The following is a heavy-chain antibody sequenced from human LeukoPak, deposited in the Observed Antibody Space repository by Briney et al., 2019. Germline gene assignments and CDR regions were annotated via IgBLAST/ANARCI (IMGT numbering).Heavy chain of an antibody. Sequence: AXSVKVSCKASGYTFTSYGISWVRQAPGQGLEWMGWISAYNGDTNYAQKLQGRVTMTTDTSTSTAYMELRSLRSDDTAVYYCARATDYYDSSAYFDYWGQGTLVTVSS. CDR3: ARATDYYDSSAYFDY. V-gene: IGHV1-18*01. CDR1: GYTFTSYG. J-gene: IGHJ4*02. CDR2: ISAYNGDT. D-gene: IGHD3-22*01.